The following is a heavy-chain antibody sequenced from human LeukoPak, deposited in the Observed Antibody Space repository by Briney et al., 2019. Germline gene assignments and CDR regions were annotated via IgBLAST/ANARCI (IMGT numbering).Heavy chain of an antibody. CDR3: VMTAGPPTDH. CDR1: GFTFNDYY. Sequence: GGSLRLSCTGSGFTFNDYYMSWVRQAPGKGLEWLSFISAGGYPIYYADSVGGRFTISRDTAKNSLYLQMNSLRVEDTAVYYCVMTAGPPTDHWGQGALVTVSS. CDR2: ISAGGYPI. J-gene: IGHJ4*01. V-gene: IGHV3-11*04.